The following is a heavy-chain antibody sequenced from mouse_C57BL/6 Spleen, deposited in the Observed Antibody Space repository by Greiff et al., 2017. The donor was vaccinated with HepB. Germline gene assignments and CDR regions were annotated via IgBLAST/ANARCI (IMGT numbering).Heavy chain of an antibody. CDR2: IYPGDGDT. V-gene: IGHV1-80*01. CDR3: ARGGITTVVATNYFDY. D-gene: IGHD1-1*01. CDR1: GYAFSSYW. J-gene: IGHJ2*01. Sequence: QVQLKQSGAELVKPGASVKISCKASGYAFSSYWMNWVKQRPGKGLEWIGQIYPGDGDTNYNGKFKGKATLTADKSSSTAYMQLSSLTSEDSAVYFCARGGITTVVATNYFDYWGQGTTLTVSS.